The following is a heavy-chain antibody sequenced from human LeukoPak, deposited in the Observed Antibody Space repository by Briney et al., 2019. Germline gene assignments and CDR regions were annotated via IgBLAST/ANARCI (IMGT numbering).Heavy chain of an antibody. CDR3: TRIPADQTFFDF. Sequence: PGGPLRLSCAASGFTLNKYWMHWVRQAPGKGLVWVSRINIDGSSISYADSVRGRFTISRDNAKNTLCLQMNNLRAEDTAVYYCTRIPADQTFFDFWGQGTLVTVSS. CDR2: INIDGSSI. V-gene: IGHV3-74*01. D-gene: IGHD2-2*01. CDR1: GFTLNKYW. J-gene: IGHJ4*02.